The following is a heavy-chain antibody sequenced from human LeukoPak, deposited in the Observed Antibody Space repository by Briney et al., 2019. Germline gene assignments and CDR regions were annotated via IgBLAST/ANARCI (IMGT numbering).Heavy chain of an antibody. CDR3: TKPASGTARERFEY. CDR1: GFTFSSSG. V-gene: IGHV3-30*02. Sequence: GGPLRLSCAASGFTFSSSGMHWVRQAPGKGLDWVAYIRYDGGIKHHADSVKGRFTVSRDNSENTLYLQMNSLRPEDTAVYYCTKPASGTARERFEYWGQGTLVTVSS. D-gene: IGHD1-26*01. CDR2: IRYDGGIK. J-gene: IGHJ4*02.